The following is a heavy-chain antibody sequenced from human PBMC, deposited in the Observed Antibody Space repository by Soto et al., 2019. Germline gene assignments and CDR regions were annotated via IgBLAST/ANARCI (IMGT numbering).Heavy chain of an antibody. D-gene: IGHD3-22*01. Sequence: EVRLVESGGGLVTPGGYLRLSCAASGFTFNKYSMNWVRQAPGKGVEWVSSITSNPGDQYYADSVKGRFILSRYNTNNSLSRQVTSLRDEDTAVYYCARDLMPNDRGLGDLAYCGQGTLVTVSS. CDR2: ITSNPGDQ. V-gene: IGHV3-21*02. CDR1: GFTFNKYS. J-gene: IGHJ4*02. CDR3: ARDLMPNDRGLGDLAY.